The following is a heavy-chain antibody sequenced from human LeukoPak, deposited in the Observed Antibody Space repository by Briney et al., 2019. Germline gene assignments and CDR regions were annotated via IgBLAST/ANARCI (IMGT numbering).Heavy chain of an antibody. D-gene: IGHD3-10*01. Sequence: PGGSLRLSCAASGFTFTGYSMNWVRQAPGKGLEWVSAISGSGGSTYYADSVKGRFTISRDNSKNTLYLQMNSLRAEDTAVYYCAKGRGVINYYFDYWGQGTLVTVSS. CDR2: ISGSGGST. J-gene: IGHJ4*02. CDR1: GFTFTGYS. V-gene: IGHV3-23*01. CDR3: AKGRGVINYYFDY.